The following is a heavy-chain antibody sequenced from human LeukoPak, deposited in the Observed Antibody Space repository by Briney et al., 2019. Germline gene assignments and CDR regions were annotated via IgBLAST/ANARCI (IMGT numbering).Heavy chain of an antibody. CDR2: ISYDGSNK. CDR1: GFTFSNYG. V-gene: IGHV3-30*18. D-gene: IGHD3-16*02. J-gene: IGHJ4*02. CDR3: AKVKDDGYLKNYLDY. Sequence: QTGGSLRLSCAASGFTFSNYGMHWVRQAPGKGLEWVAVISYDGSNKYYADSVKGRFTISRDKSKNTLYLQMNSPRAEDTAMYYCAKVKDDGYLKNYLDYWGQGTLVTVSS.